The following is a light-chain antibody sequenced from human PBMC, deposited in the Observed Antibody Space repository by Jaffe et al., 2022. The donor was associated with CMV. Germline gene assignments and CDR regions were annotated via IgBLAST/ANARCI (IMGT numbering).Light chain of an antibody. CDR1: QSIGNN. Sequence: EVVMTQSPATLSVSPGERATFSCRASQSIGNNLAWYQQKPGQAPRLLIYGATTRATGIPARFSGSGSGTEFSLTVNNLQSEDFAVYFCQQYNKWPRTFGQGTKVEIK. V-gene: IGKV3-15*01. CDR2: GAT. J-gene: IGKJ1*01. CDR3: QQYNKWPRT.